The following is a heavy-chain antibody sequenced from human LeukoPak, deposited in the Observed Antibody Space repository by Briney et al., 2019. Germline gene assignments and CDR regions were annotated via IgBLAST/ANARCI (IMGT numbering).Heavy chain of an antibody. J-gene: IGHJ6*03. CDR1: GASMSSFY. Sequence: SETLSLTCTVSGASMSSFYWSWFRQTGVEGIEWIGDISNTGITTYNPSLKSRVTISVDTSKNQFSLKLSSVTAADTAVYYCTRGSIAYYYMDVWGKGTTVTISS. D-gene: IGHD3-22*01. CDR2: ISNTGIT. CDR3: TRGSIAYYYMDV. V-gene: IGHV4-59*01.